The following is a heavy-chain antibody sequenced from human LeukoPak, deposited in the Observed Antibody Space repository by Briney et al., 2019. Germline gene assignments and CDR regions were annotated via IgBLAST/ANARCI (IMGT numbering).Heavy chain of an antibody. Sequence: SSETLSLTCTVSGGSISSSSYYWGWIRQPPGKGLEWIGSIYYSGSTYYNPSLKSRVNISVDTSKNQFSLKLSSVTAADTAVYYCVRDYKVREVISLGYYYYYMDVWGKGTTVTVSS. V-gene: IGHV4-39*07. D-gene: IGHD3-10*02. CDR2: IYYSGST. J-gene: IGHJ6*03. CDR1: GGSISSSSYY. CDR3: VRDYKVREVISLGYYYYYMDV.